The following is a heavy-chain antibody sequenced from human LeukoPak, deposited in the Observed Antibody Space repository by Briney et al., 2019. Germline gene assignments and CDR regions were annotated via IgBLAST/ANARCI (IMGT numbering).Heavy chain of an antibody. D-gene: IGHD2-15*01. CDR2: IIPIFGTA. V-gene: IGHV1-69*05. CDR1: GGTFSSYA. CDR3: ARVRDFSWHYFDY. Sequence: GASVKVSCKASGGTFSSYAISWVRQAPGQGLEWMGRIIPIFGTANYAQKFLGRVTITTDESTSTAYMELSSLRSEDTAVYYCARVRDFSWHYFDYWGQGTLVTVSS. J-gene: IGHJ4*02.